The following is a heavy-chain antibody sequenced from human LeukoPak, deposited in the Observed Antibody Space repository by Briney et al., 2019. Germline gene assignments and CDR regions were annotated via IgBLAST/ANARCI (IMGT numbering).Heavy chain of an antibody. D-gene: IGHD2-2*01. CDR1: GYTFTSYD. CDR3: ARARQYQLLTTYYYYYYMDV. CDR2: MNPNSGNT. V-gene: IGHV1-8*03. J-gene: IGHJ6*03. Sequence: GASVKVSCKASGYTFTSYDINWVRQATGQGPEWMGWMNPNSGNTGYAQKFQGRVTITRNTSISTAYMELSSLRSEDTAVYYCARARQYQLLTTYYYYYYMDVWGKGTTVTVSS.